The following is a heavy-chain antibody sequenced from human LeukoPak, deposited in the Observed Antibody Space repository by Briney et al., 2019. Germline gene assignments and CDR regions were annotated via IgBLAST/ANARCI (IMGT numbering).Heavy chain of an antibody. J-gene: IGHJ4*02. V-gene: IGHV1-46*01. CDR2: INPSVGST. D-gene: IGHD3-3*01. CDR3: VRGGYDFSSGYYPSR. CDR1: GYTFTTYY. Sequence: ASVKVSCKASGYTFTTYYMNWVRQAPGQGFGWMGIINPSVGSTSYAQKFQDRVTMTRDTSTSTVYMELSSLTFEDTAVYYCVRGGYDFSSGYYPSRWGQGTLVTVSS.